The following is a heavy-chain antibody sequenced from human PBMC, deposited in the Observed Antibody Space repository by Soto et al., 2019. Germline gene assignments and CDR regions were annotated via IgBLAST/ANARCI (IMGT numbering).Heavy chain of an antibody. CDR2: ISYTGAT. CDR1: CGSISRGAYF. D-gene: IGHD2-15*01. J-gene: IGHJ4*02. Sequence: SETLSLTCSVSCGSISRGAYFWTWIRQFPGKGLEWIAYISYTGATYYNPSLKSRVTILADTSKNQFSLKLNSVTSADTAVYYCARGGPVSVSPAWQLLGYFDYWGQGTLVTVSS. CDR3: ARGGPVSVSPAWQLLGYFDY. V-gene: IGHV4-31*03.